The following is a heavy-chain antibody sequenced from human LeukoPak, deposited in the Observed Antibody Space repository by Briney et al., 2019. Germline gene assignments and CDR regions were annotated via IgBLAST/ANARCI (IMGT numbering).Heavy chain of an antibody. CDR2: IKSKTDGGTT. Sequence: PGGSLRLSCAASAFTFSNAWMNWVRQAPGKGLEWVGRIKSKTDGGTTDYAAPVKGRLIISRDDSKNTLYLQMNSLKTEDTAVYYCTTEERVSSGYCSGGSCYIDYWGQGTLVTVSS. D-gene: IGHD2-15*01. CDR3: TTEERVSSGYCSGGSCYIDY. J-gene: IGHJ4*02. CDR1: AFTFSNAW. V-gene: IGHV3-15*01.